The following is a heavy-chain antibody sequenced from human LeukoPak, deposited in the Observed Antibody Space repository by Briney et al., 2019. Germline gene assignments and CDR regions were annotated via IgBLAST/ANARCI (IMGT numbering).Heavy chain of an antibody. J-gene: IGHJ4*02. CDR1: GFTFSSYA. CDR3: AKDPLYDSSGYYYNY. D-gene: IGHD3-22*01. Sequence: GGSLRLSCAASGFTFSSYAMSWVRQAPGKGLEWVSAISGSGGSTYYADSVKGRFTISRDNSKNTLYLRMNSLRAEDTAVYYCAKDPLYDSSGYYYNYWGQGTLVTVSS. V-gene: IGHV3-23*01. CDR2: ISGSGGST.